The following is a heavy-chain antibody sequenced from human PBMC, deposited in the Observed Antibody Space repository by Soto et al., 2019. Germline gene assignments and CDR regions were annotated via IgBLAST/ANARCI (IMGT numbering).Heavy chain of an antibody. D-gene: IGHD3-22*01. CDR3: AKDRGHYSGYPILHQ. CDR1: GFSIDSYA. J-gene: IGHJ1*01. V-gene: IGHV3-23*01. CDR2: IRNSGEST. Sequence: EVQLLESGGGLAQPGGSLRLSCAASGFSIDSYAMNWVRQAPGKGLEWVSMIRNSGESTYYAESVKGRFTISRDSSKNTLYLQLNSLRVADTAVFYCAKDRGHYSGYPILHQWGQGTRVTVSS.